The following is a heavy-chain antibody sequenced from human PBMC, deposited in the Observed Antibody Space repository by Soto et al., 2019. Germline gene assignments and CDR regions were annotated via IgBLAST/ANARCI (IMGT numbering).Heavy chain of an antibody. Sequence: QVQLVQSGAEVKKPGSSVKVSCKASGGTFSSYAISWVRQAPGQGLEWMGGIIPIFGTAKYAQKFQGRVTITADASTRTAYMELSSLRSEDTAVYYCARDAVPGYGDYHLDYWGQGTLVTVSS. CDR1: GGTFSSYA. CDR3: ARDAVPGYGDYHLDY. CDR2: IIPIFGTA. V-gene: IGHV1-69*12. J-gene: IGHJ4*02. D-gene: IGHD4-17*01.